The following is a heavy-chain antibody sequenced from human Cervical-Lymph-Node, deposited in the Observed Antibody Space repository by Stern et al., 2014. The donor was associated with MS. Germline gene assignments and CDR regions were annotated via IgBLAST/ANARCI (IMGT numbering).Heavy chain of an antibody. CDR2: IKSKTDVGTT. CDR3: TTLDRSYPYYYYGMDV. D-gene: IGHD1-26*01. Sequence: EVQLLESGGGLVKPGGSLRLSCAASGFTFRNAWMTWIRQAPGKGLEWVGRIKSKTDVGTTDYAAPVKGRFTISRDDSKNTLYLQMNSLKTEDTAVYYCTTLDRSYPYYYYGMDVWGQGTTVTVSS. V-gene: IGHV3-15*01. CDR1: GFTFRNAW. J-gene: IGHJ6*02.